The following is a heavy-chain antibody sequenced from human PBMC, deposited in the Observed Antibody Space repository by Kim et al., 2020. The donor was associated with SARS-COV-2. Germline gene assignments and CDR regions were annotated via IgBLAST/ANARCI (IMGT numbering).Heavy chain of an antibody. CDR2: INGDGSDR. J-gene: IGHJ4*02. V-gene: IGHV3-74*01. CDR1: GFTFNDFW. CDR3: GRVDENEWLAPYDY. D-gene: IGHD6-19*01. Sequence: GGSLRLSCVASGFTFNDFWIHWIRQAPGKGLVWVSRINGDGSDRSYADSVKGRFTISRDNAKNTVYLQMNSLRAEDTAVYYCGRVDENEWLAPYDYRGQGTLVTVS.